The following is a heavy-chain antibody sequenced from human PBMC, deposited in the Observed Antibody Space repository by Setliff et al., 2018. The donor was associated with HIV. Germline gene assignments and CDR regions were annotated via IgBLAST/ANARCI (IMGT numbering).Heavy chain of an antibody. CDR1: GYSFSDYW. D-gene: IGHD3-22*01. Sequence: GESLKISCKASGYSFSDYWIGWVRQMPGKGLEWMGIIFPDDSDTRYSPSFQVHVTISADKSISTAYLQWSSLKASDTAIYYCARLGDDNSGYYQFWGQGTLVTVSS. CDR3: ARLGDDNSGYYQF. V-gene: IGHV5-51*01. CDR2: IFPDDSDT. J-gene: IGHJ4*02.